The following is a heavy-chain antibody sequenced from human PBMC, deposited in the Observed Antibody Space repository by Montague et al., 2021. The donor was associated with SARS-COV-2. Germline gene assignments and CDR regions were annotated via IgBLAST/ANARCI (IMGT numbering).Heavy chain of an antibody. Sequence: SLRLSCAASGFTFTNYAMNWVRQAPGKGLEWVSSISGSGGGTYYADSVKGRFTISRDNSQTTLYLHMNSRRAEDTAVYYCAKPLGGVTPSYYYTVDVWGQGTTVTVSS. V-gene: IGHV3-23*01. CDR3: AKPLGGVTPSYYYTVDV. J-gene: IGHJ6*02. D-gene: IGHD1-26*01. CDR2: ISGSGGGT. CDR1: GFTFTNYA.